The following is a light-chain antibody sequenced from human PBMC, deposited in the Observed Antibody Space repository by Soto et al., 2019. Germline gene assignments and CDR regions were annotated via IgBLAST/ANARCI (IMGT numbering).Light chain of an antibody. J-gene: IGKJ1*01. CDR2: AAS. Sequence: DIQMTQSPSSLSASVGDRVTITCRASQGISNSLAWYQQKPGRVPKLLIYAASTLQSGVPSRFSGSGSGTDFTLTISSLQPEDVATYYCQKYNSAPWTFGQGTEVEIK. V-gene: IGKV1-27*01. CDR1: QGISNS. CDR3: QKYNSAPWT.